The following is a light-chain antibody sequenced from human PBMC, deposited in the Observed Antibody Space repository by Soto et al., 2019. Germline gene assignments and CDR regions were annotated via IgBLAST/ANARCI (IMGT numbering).Light chain of an antibody. Sequence: QSPLTQPASVSGSPGQSVTICCTRTRRHIGDSNFISWYQHSPGKAPRLLIYEVNTRPSGVSRRFSGSKAGNTASLTISGLLDDDEADYFCASFRSGTILVFGSGTKVTVL. CDR3: ASFRSGTILV. J-gene: IGLJ1*01. V-gene: IGLV2-14*01. CDR1: RRHIGDSNF. CDR2: EVN.